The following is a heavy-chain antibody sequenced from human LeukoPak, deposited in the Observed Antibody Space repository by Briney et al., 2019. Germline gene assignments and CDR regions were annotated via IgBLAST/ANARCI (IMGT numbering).Heavy chain of an antibody. J-gene: IGHJ4*02. D-gene: IGHD6-19*01. CDR1: GYNFTSYS. V-gene: IGHV7-4-1*02. CDR3: VTSAIAVTH. CDR2: INTNTANP. Sequence: ASVKVSCKASGYNFTSYSMNWVRQAPGQGLEWMGWINTNTANPTYAQGFTGRFVFSLDTSASTASLQVSSLKADDTAIYYCVTSAIAVTHWGQGTLVTVSS.